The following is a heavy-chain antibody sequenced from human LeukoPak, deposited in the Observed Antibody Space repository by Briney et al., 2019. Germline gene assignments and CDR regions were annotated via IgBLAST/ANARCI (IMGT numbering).Heavy chain of an antibody. CDR1: GYSFTGHY. V-gene: IGHV1-2*02. D-gene: IGHD5-18*01. CDR2: INPKSGGT. Sequence: ASVKVSCKASGYSFTGHYMHWVRQAPGQGLEWMGWINPKSGGTNYAQKFQGRVTMTRDTSISTAYMELSRLRSDDTAVYYCARDSGYSYGRDWGQGTLVTVSS. J-gene: IGHJ4*02. CDR3: ARDSGYSYGRD.